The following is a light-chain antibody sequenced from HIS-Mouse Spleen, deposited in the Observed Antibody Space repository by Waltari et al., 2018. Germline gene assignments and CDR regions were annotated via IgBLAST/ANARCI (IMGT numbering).Light chain of an antibody. V-gene: IGLV3-10*01. CDR1: ALLKKY. J-gene: IGLJ2*01. CDR3: YSTDSSGNHRV. CDR2: EDS. Sequence: SYELTQPPSVSVSPGQTARITCSGDALLKKYAYWYQQKSGQAPVLVIYEDSKRPSGIPGRFAGSSSGTMATLTISGAQVEDEADYYCYSTDSSGNHRVFGGGTKLTVL.